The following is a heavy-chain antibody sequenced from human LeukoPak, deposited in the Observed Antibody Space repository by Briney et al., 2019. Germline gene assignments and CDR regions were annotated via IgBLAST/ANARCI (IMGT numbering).Heavy chain of an antibody. J-gene: IGHJ4*02. CDR2: IYHSGTP. D-gene: IGHD2-8*02. CDR1: GYSITSPYY. CDR3: VGWHGSTWYCDY. Sequence: PSETLSLTCTVSGYSITSPYYWGWVRQPPGKGLEWIGTIYHSGTPYYNAYLKSRSTILMDSSKNQVPLKLRSLAAADTATYYCVGWHGSTWYCDYWGQGSLVTVS. V-gene: IGHV4-38-2*02.